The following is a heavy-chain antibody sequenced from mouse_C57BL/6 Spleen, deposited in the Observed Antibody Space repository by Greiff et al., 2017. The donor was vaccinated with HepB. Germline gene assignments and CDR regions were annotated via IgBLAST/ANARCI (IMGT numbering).Heavy chain of an antibody. CDR3: ARGGLYYASRGYAMDY. CDR2: ISSGSSTI. D-gene: IGHD1-1*01. V-gene: IGHV5-17*01. CDR1: GFTFSDYG. J-gene: IGHJ4*01. Sequence: VQLKESGGGLVKPGGSLKLSCAASGFTFSDYGMHWVRQAPEKGLEWVAYISSGSSTIYYADTVKGRFTISRDNAKNTLFLQMTSLRSEDTAMYYCARGGLYYASRGYAMDYWGQGTSVTVSS.